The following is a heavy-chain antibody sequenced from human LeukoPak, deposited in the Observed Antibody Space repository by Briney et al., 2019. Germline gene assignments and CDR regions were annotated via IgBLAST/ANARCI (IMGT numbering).Heavy chain of an antibody. Sequence: SETLSLTCTVSGGSISSYYWSWIRQPPGKGLERIGYIYYSGSTNYNPSLKSRVTISVDTSKNQFSLKLSSVTAADTAVYYCARGGQYYYDSSGFKFDYWGQGTLVTVSS. CDR3: ARGGQYYYDSSGFKFDY. D-gene: IGHD3-22*01. J-gene: IGHJ4*02. CDR2: IYYSGST. CDR1: GGSISSYY. V-gene: IGHV4-59*01.